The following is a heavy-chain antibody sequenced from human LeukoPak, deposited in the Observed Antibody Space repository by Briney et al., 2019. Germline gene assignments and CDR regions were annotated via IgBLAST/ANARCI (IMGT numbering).Heavy chain of an antibody. CDR2: IYYSGST. Sequence: PSETLSLTCTVSGGSISSSSYYWIWIRQPPGKGLEGIGSIYYSGSTYYNPSLKSRVTISVDTSKNQFSLKLSSVTAADTAVYYCARASHYDILTGYTYYFDYWGQGTLVTVSS. CDR3: ARASHYDILTGYTYYFDY. V-gene: IGHV4-39*07. J-gene: IGHJ4*02. CDR1: GGSISSSSYY. D-gene: IGHD3-9*01.